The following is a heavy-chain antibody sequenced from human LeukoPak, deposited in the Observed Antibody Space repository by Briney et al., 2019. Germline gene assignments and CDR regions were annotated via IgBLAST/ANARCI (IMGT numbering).Heavy chain of an antibody. D-gene: IGHD2-15*01. CDR2: VYYTGST. V-gene: IGHV4-61*08. CDR3: ANRWRGFLDP. Sequence: SETLSLTCTVSAGSVTNGDYYWSWLRQPPGKALEWIGFVYYTGSTYYTPSLEGRATISVDTSKNQFSLKLRSVTAADTAVYYCANRWRGFLDPWGQGTLVTVSS. J-gene: IGHJ5*02. CDR1: AGSVTNGDYY.